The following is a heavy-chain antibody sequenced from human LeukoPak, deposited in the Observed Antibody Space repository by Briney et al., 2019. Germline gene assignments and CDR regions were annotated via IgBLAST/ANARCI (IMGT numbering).Heavy chain of an antibody. CDR3: ARVTYYYDSSGPPVYYFDY. D-gene: IGHD3-22*01. CDR1: GGSISSGGYS. J-gene: IGHJ4*02. V-gene: IGHV4-30-2*01. CDR2: IYHSGST. Sequence: SETLSLTCTVSGGSISSGGYSWSWIRQPPGKGLEWIGYIYHSGSTYYNPSLKSRVTISVDRSKNQFSLKLSSVTAADTAVYYCARVTYYYDSSGPPVYYFDYWGQGTLVTVSS.